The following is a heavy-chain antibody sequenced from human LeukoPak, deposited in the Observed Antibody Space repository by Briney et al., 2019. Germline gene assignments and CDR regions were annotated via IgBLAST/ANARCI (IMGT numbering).Heavy chain of an antibody. V-gene: IGHV1-8*01. Sequence: ASVRVSCKASGYTFTNYDINWVRQASGQGLEWMGWMNPNSGNTGSAQKFQGRVTMTSNTSISTAYMELSSLRSEDTAVYYCARERYSYREHPKLFDYWGQGTLVTVSS. CDR2: MNPNSGNT. J-gene: IGHJ4*02. CDR1: GYTFTNYD. D-gene: IGHD5-18*01. CDR3: ARERYSYREHPKLFDY.